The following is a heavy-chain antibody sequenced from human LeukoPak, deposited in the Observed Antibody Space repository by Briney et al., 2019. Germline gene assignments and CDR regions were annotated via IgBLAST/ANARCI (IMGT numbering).Heavy chain of an antibody. Sequence: KPSETLSLTCTVSGGSISSYYWSWIRQPPGKGLEWIGYIYHSGSTNYNPSLKSRVTISVDTSKNQFSLKLSSVTAADTAVYYCARCEYSSTQFDYWGQGTLVTVSS. D-gene: IGHD6-6*01. CDR3: ARCEYSSTQFDY. J-gene: IGHJ4*02. V-gene: IGHV4-59*08. CDR1: GGSISSYY. CDR2: IYHSGST.